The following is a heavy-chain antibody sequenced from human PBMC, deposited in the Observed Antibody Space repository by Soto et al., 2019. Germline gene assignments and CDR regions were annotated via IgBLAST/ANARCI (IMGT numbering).Heavy chain of an antibody. D-gene: IGHD3-3*01. J-gene: IGHJ4*02. V-gene: IGHV2-5*02. CDR3: AHRVLRTVFGLVTTTAIYFDF. Sequence: QITLNESGPTVVRPTETLTLTCRFSGFSLTTSGVGVGWIRQSPGKAPEWLARIYWDDDKRYSASLKSRLTLTKDTSKNQVVLTVSDLDPTDTATYYCAHRVLRTVFGLVTTTAIYFDFWGQGTPVAVSS. CDR1: GFSLTTSGVG. CDR2: IYWDDDK.